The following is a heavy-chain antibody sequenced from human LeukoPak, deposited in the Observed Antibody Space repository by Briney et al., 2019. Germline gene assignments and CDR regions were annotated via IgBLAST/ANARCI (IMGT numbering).Heavy chain of an antibody. CDR1: GFTFSSYE. J-gene: IGHJ5*02. V-gene: IGHV3-66*01. CDR2: IYSGGTT. Sequence: PGGSLRLSCAASGFTFSSYEMNWVRQAPGKGLEWVSLIYSGGTTYYADSVKGRFTISRDNSKNTLYLQMNSLRAEDTAVYSCARGADGVSSNSRGWFDPWGQGTLVTVSS. CDR3: ARGADGVSSNSRGWFDP. D-gene: IGHD2-15*01.